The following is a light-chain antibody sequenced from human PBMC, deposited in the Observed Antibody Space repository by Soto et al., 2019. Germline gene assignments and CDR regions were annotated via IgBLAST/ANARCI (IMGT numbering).Light chain of an antibody. CDR2: DAS. J-gene: IGKJ5*01. V-gene: IGKV3-11*01. Sequence: EIVLAQSPGTLSLPPGERATLSCRASQSVSSYLAWYQQKPGQAPRLLIYDASNRATGISARFSGSGSGTDFTLTISSLEPEDFAVYYCQQRSKWPPEVTFGQGTRLEIK. CDR1: QSVSSY. CDR3: QQRSKWPPEVT.